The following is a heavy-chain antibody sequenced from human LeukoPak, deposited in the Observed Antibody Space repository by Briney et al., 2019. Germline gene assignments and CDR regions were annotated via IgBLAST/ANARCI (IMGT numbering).Heavy chain of an antibody. CDR3: AKFRGYSYGPIGY. CDR1: GFTFSTYD. CDR2: ISGSGGST. D-gene: IGHD5-18*01. J-gene: IGHJ4*02. V-gene: IGHV3-23*01. Sequence: GGSLRLSCAASGFTFSTYDMSWVRQAPGKGLEWVSAISGSGGSTFYADSVKGRFTISRDNSKNTLYLQMNSLRAEDTAVYYCAKFRGYSYGPIGYWGQGTLVTVSS.